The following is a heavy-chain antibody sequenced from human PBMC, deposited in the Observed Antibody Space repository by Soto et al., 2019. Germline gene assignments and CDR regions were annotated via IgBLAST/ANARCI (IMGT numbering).Heavy chain of an antibody. J-gene: IGHJ6*02. CDR3: ARGASGIVLVPAAPPDYYYGMDV. CDR2: INPSGGST. V-gene: IGHV1-46*01. CDR1: GYTFTSYY. D-gene: IGHD2-2*01. Sequence: PAKLSCQASGYTFTSYYMHWVRQAPGQGLEWMGIINPSGGSTSYAQKFQGRVTMTRDTSTSTVYMELSSLRSEDTAVYYCARGASGIVLVPAAPPDYYYGMDVWGQGTTVTVSS.